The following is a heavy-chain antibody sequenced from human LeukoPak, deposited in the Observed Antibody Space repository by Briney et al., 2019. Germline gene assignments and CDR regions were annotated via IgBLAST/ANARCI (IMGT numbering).Heavy chain of an antibody. Sequence: ASVKVSCKASGYTFTSNYIHWVRQAPGQGLEWMGMIYPRDGSTSYAQKFQGRVTMTRDTSTSTVYMELSGLRSEYTAVYYCARGPAASFDFWGQGTLVTVSS. CDR1: GYTFTSNY. J-gene: IGHJ4*02. CDR3: ARGPAASFDF. D-gene: IGHD2-2*01. V-gene: IGHV1-46*01. CDR2: IYPRDGST.